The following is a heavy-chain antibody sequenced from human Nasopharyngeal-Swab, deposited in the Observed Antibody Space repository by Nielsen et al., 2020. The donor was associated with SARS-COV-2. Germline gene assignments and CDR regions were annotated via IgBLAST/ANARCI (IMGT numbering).Heavy chain of an antibody. CDR2: INHSGST. CDR1: GGSFSGYY. J-gene: IGHJ4*02. V-gene: IGHV4-34*01. Sequence: SETLSLTCAVYGGSFSGYYWSWIRQPPGKGLEWIGEINHSGSTNYNPSLKSRVTISVDTSKNQFSLKLSSVTAADTAVYYCARKPPQQLVGGEFDYWGQGTLVTVSS. CDR3: ARKPPQQLVGGEFDY. D-gene: IGHD6-13*01.